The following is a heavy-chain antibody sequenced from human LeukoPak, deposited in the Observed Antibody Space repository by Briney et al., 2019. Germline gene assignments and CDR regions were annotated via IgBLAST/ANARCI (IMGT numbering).Heavy chain of an antibody. V-gene: IGHV3-33*01. CDR3: ARDQASMTPGY. Sequence: GGSLKPSCPASGLTFGTYARNWVRQPPGRGREWVTVIWYDGSNKYYADSVKGRFTISRDNSQNTLYLQMNSLRADDTAVYYCARDQASMTPGYWGQGTLVTVSS. CDR2: IWYDGSNK. D-gene: IGHD1-14*01. J-gene: IGHJ4*02. CDR1: GLTFGTYA.